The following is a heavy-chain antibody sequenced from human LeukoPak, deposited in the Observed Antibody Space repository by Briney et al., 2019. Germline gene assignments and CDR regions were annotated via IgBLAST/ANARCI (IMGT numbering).Heavy chain of an antibody. D-gene: IGHD5-18*01. J-gene: IGHJ4*02. CDR2: ISYDGSDK. CDR3: ARFAVYVDTTMATAYYFDY. CDR1: GFTFSIYA. V-gene: IGHV3-30*04. Sequence: WGSLRLSCAASGFTFSIYAMHWVRQAPGRGLEWVAVISYDGSDKYYADSVKGRFTISRDNSKNTLYVQMNSLRAEDTAVYYCARFAVYVDTTMATAYYFDYWGQGTLVTVSS.